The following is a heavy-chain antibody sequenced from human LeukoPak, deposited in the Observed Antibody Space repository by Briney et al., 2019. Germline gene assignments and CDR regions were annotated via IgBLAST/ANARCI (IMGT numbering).Heavy chain of an antibody. D-gene: IGHD6-13*01. J-gene: IGHJ4*02. CDR2: IYPGDSDT. CDR3: ARQFPLAAAGTIPDY. V-gene: IGHV5-51*01. CDR1: GYSFTSYW. Sequence: GESLKISCKGSGYSFTSYWIGWVRQMPGKGLEWMGIIYPGDSDTRYSPSFQGQVTISADKSISTAYLQWSSLKASDTAMYYCARQFPLAAAGTIPDYWGQGTLVTVSS.